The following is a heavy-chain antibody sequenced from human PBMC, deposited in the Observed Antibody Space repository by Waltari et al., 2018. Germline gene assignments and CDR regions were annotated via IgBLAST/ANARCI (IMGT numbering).Heavy chain of an antibody. J-gene: IGHJ4*02. Sequence: QVQLQESGPGLVKPSETLSLTCAVSGYSISSGYYWGWIRQPPGKGLEWIGSIYHSGSTYYNPSLKSRVTISVDTSKNQFSLKLSSVTAADTAVYYCASGRSVGGGGYWGQGTLVTVSS. V-gene: IGHV4-38-2*01. CDR3: ASGRSVGGGGY. D-gene: IGHD3-16*01. CDR2: IYHSGST. CDR1: GYSISSGYY.